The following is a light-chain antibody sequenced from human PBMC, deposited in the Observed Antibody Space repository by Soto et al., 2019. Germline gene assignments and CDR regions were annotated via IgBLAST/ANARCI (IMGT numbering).Light chain of an antibody. J-gene: IGKJ5*01. CDR3: QHIHSIPIT. CDR1: QSVSSN. Sequence: DIQMTQSPSSLSASVGDRVTITCRASQSVSSNLNWYQQKPGKAPNLLIYAASSLQSGGPSRFSGSGSGTHFTLTISSLQPEDFATYYCQHIHSIPITFGQGTRLEI. CDR2: AAS. V-gene: IGKV1-39*01.